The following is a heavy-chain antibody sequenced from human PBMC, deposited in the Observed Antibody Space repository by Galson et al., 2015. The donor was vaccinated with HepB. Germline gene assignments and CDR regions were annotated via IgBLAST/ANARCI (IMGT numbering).Heavy chain of an antibody. Sequence: SVRLSCAASGFTFSSYAMQWVRQAPGRGLEYVSAVSSTGGSTYYADSVKGRFTISRDNSQNTLYLQMSSLIAEDTAVYYCVKDGGNWNPHYYGMDVWGQGTTVTVSS. D-gene: IGHD1-20*01. CDR3: VKDGGNWNPHYYGMDV. V-gene: IGHV3-64D*06. J-gene: IGHJ6*02. CDR1: GFTFSSYA. CDR2: VSSTGGST.